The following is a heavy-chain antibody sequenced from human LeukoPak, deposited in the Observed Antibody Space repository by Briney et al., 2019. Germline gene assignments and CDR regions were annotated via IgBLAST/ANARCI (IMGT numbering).Heavy chain of an antibody. V-gene: IGHV3-23*01. CDR3: AEERGAYGSTTFDD. Sequence: PGGSLRLSCAASTFTVSKDAVSSVRQAPGKGLEWVSAISKSGEDTNYTDSVMGRLTISRDKTTNTLYMQMNSVRAENTAIYYCAEERGAYGSTTFDDGGQRTLVSASS. CDR2: ISKSGEDT. J-gene: IGHJ4*02. CDR1: TFTVSKDA. D-gene: IGHD2-15*01.